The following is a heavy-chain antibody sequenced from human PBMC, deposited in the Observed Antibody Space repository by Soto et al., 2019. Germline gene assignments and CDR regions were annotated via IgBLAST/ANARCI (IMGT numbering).Heavy chain of an antibody. J-gene: IGHJ5*02. Sequence: GASVKVSCKVSGYTFTSYGISWVRQAPGQGLEWMGWISAYNGNTNYAQKLQGRVTMTTDTSTSTAYMELRSLRSDDTAVYYCARDQKIYCTNGVCPGGVDWFDPWGQGTSVTVSS. CDR1: GYTFTSYG. D-gene: IGHD2-8*01. CDR2: ISAYNGNT. CDR3: ARDQKIYCTNGVCPGGVDWFDP. V-gene: IGHV1-18*04.